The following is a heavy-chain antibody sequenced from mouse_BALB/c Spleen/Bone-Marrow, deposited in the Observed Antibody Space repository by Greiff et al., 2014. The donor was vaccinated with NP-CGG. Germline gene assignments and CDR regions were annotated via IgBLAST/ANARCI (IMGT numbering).Heavy chain of an antibody. CDR3: AREGNYGYFDY. V-gene: IGHV5-4*02. D-gene: IGHD1-1*01. CDR1: GFTFSDCY. CDR2: ISDGGSYT. Sequence: EVQGVESGGGLVKPGGSLKLSCAASGFTFSDCYMYWVRQTPEKRLEWVATISDGGSYTYYPDSVKGRFTISRDNAKNNLYLQMSSLKPEDTAIYYCAREGNYGYFDYWGQGTTLTVSS. J-gene: IGHJ2*01.